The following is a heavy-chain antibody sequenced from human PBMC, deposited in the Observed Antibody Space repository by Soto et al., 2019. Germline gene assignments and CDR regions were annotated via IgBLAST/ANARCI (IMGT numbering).Heavy chain of an antibody. V-gene: IGHV4-34*01. D-gene: IGHD2-21*02. CDR2: INHSGST. CDR3: ARVYRRQGDYIWFDP. Sequence: SETLSLTCAVYGGSFSGYYWSWIRQPPGKGLEWIGEINHSGSTNYNPSLKSRVTISVDTSKNQFSLKLSSVTAADTAVYYCARVYRRQGDYIWFDPWGQGTLVTVSS. J-gene: IGHJ5*02. CDR1: GGSFSGYY.